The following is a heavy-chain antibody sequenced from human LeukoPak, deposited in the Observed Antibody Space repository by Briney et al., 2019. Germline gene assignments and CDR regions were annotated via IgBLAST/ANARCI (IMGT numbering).Heavy chain of an antibody. CDR3: TRVDSANSGYPPPYDY. CDR1: GDSINVNY. J-gene: IGHJ4*02. CDR2: IYYTGSA. Sequence: SETLSLTCTISGDSINVNYWSWIRQPPGKGLEWIGHIYYTGSATYNPSLMSRVAISVDTSKNQFSLNLSSVTAADTAVYYCTRVDSANSGYPPPYDYWGQGILVTVSS. D-gene: IGHD5-12*01. V-gene: IGHV4-59*01.